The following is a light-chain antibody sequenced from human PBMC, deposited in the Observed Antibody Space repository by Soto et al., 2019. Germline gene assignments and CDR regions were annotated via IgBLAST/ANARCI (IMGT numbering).Light chain of an antibody. CDR2: EGS. CDR3: CSYAGSSTYV. V-gene: IGLV2-23*01. Sequence: QSALTQPPSASGSPGQSVTISCTGTSSDVGGYNYVSWYQQHPGKAPKFILYEGSKRPSGVSNRFSGSKSGNTASLTTSGLQAEEEADYYCCSYAGSSTYVLGTGTKVTVL. J-gene: IGLJ1*01. CDR1: SSDVGGYNY.